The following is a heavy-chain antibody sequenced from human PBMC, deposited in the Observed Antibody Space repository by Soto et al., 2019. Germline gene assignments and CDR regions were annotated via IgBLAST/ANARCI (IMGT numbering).Heavy chain of an antibody. CDR3: ARDKGWAFAY. V-gene: IGHV3-48*04. Sequence: GGSLRLSCVASGFSFSSYSMVWVRQAPGKGLEWVSYIFVTSTTIYYADSVKGRFTVSRDNAQNSLFLLMNSLTAEDTAVYYCARDKGWAFAYWGQGSLVTGSS. D-gene: IGHD6-19*01. CDR1: GFSFSSYS. J-gene: IGHJ4*02. CDR2: IFVTSTTI.